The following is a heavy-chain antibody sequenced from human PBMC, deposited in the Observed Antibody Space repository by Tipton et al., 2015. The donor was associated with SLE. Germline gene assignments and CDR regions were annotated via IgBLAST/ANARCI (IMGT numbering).Heavy chain of an antibody. CDR2: TYYRSKWYN. V-gene: IGHV6-1*01. J-gene: IGHJ3*02. D-gene: IGHD7-27*01. Sequence: GLVKPSQTLSLTCAISGDSVSSNSAAWNWIRQSPSRGLEWLGGTYYRSKWYNDYSVSVKSRITINPDTSKNQFSLQVNSVTPEDTAVDYWARLGPTGDLGDGFDIWGQGTKVAVSA. CDR3: ARLGPTGDLGDGFDI. CDR1: GDSVSSNSAA.